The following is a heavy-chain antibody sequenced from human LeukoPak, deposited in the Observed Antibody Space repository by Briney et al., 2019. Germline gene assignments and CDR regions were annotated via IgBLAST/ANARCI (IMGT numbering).Heavy chain of an antibody. CDR3: AREVTMVRGDPAFDI. V-gene: IGHV4-59*01. J-gene: IGHJ3*02. Sequence: PSETLSLTCTVSGGSISSYYWSWIRQPPGKGLEWIGYIYYSGSTNYNPSLKSRVTISVDTSKNQFSLKLSSVTAADTAVYYCAREVTMVRGDPAFDIWGQGTMVTVSS. CDR2: IYYSGST. D-gene: IGHD3-10*01. CDR1: GGSISSYY.